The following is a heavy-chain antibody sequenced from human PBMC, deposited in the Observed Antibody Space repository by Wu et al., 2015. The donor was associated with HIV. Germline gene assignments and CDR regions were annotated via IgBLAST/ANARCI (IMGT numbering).Heavy chain of an antibody. J-gene: IGHJ6*03. V-gene: IGHV1-18*01. CDR2: INDKGLT. CDR3: ARVATQLWLGSEYYFMDV. D-gene: IGHD5-18*01. CDR1: GDTFNTYG. Sequence: VQSGAELKKPGASMTVSCKTSGDTFNTYGFTWVRQAPGQGLEWMGWINDKGLTNYAQKFQGRVTMTTDTSTNTAYLQLTSLTSDDTAIYFCARVATQLWLGSEYYFMDVWGKGTTVTVSS.